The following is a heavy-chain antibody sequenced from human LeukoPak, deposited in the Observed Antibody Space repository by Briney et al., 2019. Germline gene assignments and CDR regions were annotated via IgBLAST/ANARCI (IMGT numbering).Heavy chain of an antibody. CDR3: ARIPGRSYYDSSGYWAGFDY. D-gene: IGHD3-22*01. V-gene: IGHV3-21*05. CDR1: GFTFSSYG. Sequence: GGSLRLSCAASGFTFSSYGMHWVRQAPGKGLEWVSYISSSSSYTNYADSVKGRFTISRDNAKNSLYLQMNSLRAEDTAVYYCARIPGRSYYDSSGYWAGFDYWGQGTLVTVSS. CDR2: ISSSSSYT. J-gene: IGHJ4*02.